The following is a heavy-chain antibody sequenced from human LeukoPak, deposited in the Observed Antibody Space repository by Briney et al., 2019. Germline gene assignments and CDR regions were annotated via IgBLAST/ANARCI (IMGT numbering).Heavy chain of an antibody. CDR3: ARVLGGLGLYYYYMDV. D-gene: IGHD3-10*01. Sequence: PSETLSLTCIVSGYFITSGYYWGWIRQPPGKGLEWIGEINHSGSTNYNPSLKSRVTISVDTSKNQFSLKLSSVTAADTAVYYCARVLGGLGLYYYYMDVWGKGTTVTVSS. V-gene: IGHV4-38-2*02. J-gene: IGHJ6*03. CDR1: GYFITSGYY. CDR2: INHSGST.